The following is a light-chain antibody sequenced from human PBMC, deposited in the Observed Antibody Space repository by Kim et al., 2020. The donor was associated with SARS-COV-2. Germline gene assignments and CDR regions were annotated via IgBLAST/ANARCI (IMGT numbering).Light chain of an antibody. J-gene: IGLJ2*01. CDR1: SSDVGGYNY. Sequence: PGQSVTISCTGTSSDVGGYNYVSWYQQHPGKAPKLMIYEVSKRPSGVPDRFSGSKSGNTASLTVSGLQAEDEADYYCSSYAGNYVVFGGGTNLTVL. CDR3: SSYAGNYVV. CDR2: EVS. V-gene: IGLV2-8*01.